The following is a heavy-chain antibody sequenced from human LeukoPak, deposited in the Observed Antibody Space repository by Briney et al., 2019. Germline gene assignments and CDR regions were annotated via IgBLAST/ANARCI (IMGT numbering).Heavy chain of an antibody. V-gene: IGHV4-59*01. Sequence: SETLSLTCTVSGGSISTYYWSWIRQPPGKGLEWIGYVYYSGNTNYNPSLKSRVTVSVDTSKNQFSLKLSSVTAADTAVYYCARVGRGHFDYWGQGTLVTVSS. CDR2: VYYSGNT. CDR1: GGSISTYY. J-gene: IGHJ4*02. CDR3: ARVGRGHFDY.